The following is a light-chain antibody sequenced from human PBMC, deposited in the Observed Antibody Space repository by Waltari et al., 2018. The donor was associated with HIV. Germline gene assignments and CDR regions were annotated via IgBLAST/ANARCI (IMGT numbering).Light chain of an antibody. CDR2: EVT. Sequence: QSALTQPPSVSGSPGQSVTISCAGTNSDIGGYDRVSWYQQPPGPAPKLLIYEVTTRPSGVPGRFSASKSGTTASLTISGLQAGDEGDYYCSSYSATNTVVFGGGTKLTVL. V-gene: IGLV2-18*02. J-gene: IGLJ2*01. CDR1: NSDIGGYDR. CDR3: SSYSATNTVV.